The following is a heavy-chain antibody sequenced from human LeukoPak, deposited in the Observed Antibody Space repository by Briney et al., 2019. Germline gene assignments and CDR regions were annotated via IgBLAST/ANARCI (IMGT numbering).Heavy chain of an antibody. CDR1: GFTFDDYG. V-gene: IGHV3-20*04. J-gene: IGHJ6*02. CDR3: ARPLHYYGSGSSMDV. CDR2: INWNGGST. D-gene: IGHD3-10*01. Sequence: GGSLRLSCAASGFTFDDYGMSWVRQAPGKGLEWVSGINWNGGSTGYADSVKGRFTISRDNSKNTLYLQMNSLRAEDTAMYYCARPLHYYGSGSSMDVWGQGTTVTVSS.